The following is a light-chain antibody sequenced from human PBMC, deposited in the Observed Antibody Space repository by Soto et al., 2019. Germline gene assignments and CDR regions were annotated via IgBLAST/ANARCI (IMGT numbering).Light chain of an antibody. Sequence: DIQMTQSPSSVSASVGDRVTITCRASQSISNWLAWYQQKPGKAPKLLMYATSTLQSGVPSRFSGSGSGTDFTLTISSLQPEDFANYYCQQANSFPWTFGQVTKVEI. CDR3: QQANSFPWT. V-gene: IGKV1-12*02. CDR1: QSISNW. CDR2: ATS. J-gene: IGKJ1*01.